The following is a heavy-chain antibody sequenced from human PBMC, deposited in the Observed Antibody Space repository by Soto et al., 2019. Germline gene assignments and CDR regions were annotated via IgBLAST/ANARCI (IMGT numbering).Heavy chain of an antibody. V-gene: IGHV4-61*01. Sequence: SETLSLTCTVSGGSVSSGSYYWSWIRQPPGKGLEWIGYIYYSGSTNYSPSLKSRVTISVDTSNNQFSLRLGSVTAADTAVYYCARAGYSYGFGYYYDYWGQGTLVTVSS. CDR1: GGSVSSGSYY. D-gene: IGHD5-18*01. CDR3: ARAGYSYGFGYYYDY. J-gene: IGHJ4*02. CDR2: IYYSGST.